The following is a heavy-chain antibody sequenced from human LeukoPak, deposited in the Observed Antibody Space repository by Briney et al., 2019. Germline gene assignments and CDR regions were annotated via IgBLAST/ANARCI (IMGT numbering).Heavy chain of an antibody. J-gene: IGHJ6*02. CDR3: ARLTGSKADGMDV. V-gene: IGHV3-48*01. CDR1: GFTFSSYN. CDR2: ISSSSSAI. D-gene: IGHD1-14*01. Sequence: PGGSLRLSCAASGFTFSSYNMNWVRQAPGKGLEWVSYISSSSSAIYYADSVKGRFTISRDNAKNSLYLQMNSLRAEDTAVYYCARLTGSKADGMDVWGQGTTVTVSS.